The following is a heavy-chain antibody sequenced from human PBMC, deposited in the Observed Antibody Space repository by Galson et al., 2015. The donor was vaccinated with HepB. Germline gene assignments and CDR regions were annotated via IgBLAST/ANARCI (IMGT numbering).Heavy chain of an antibody. J-gene: IGHJ4*02. V-gene: IGHV3-74*01. D-gene: IGHD5-24*01. Sequence: SLRLSCAVSGLTFNSYRMHWVRQAPGKGLVWVSRINSDGSSTSYVDSVKGRFTISRDNAKNTLYLQMNSLRAEDTAVYYCARREGYVEMATIDYWGQGTLVTVS. CDR1: GLTFNSYR. CDR3: ARREGYVEMATIDY. CDR2: INSDGSST.